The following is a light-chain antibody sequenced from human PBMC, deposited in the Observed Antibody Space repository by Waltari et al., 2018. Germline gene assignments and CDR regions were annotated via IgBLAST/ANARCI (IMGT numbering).Light chain of an antibody. J-gene: IGKJ1*01. CDR3: QHYKTSSRT. Sequence: DIQMTQAPSPLSASVGDTVTITCRASQSIDSGLAWYQQRPGKVPKPLIYKASSLESGVPSRFSGSGSGTEFTLTISSLQPDDFATYYCQHYKTSSRTFGQGTKVEIK. CDR2: KAS. V-gene: IGKV1-5*03. CDR1: QSIDSG.